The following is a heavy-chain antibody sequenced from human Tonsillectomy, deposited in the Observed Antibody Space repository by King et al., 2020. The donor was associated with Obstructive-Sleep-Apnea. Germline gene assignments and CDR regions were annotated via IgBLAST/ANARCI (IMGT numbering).Heavy chain of an antibody. D-gene: IGHD5-18*01. CDR1: GRSSTTYY. CDR2: INHGGST. Sequence: VQLQQGGAGLLKPSETLSLTCIVYGRSSTTYYWSLLRQPPGKGLGCLGEINHGGSTNYNPPLKTRVTVSVDTSKNQFALTLTTVTAADTAVYYCVRYEADTSMVDYWGQGTLVTVTS. J-gene: IGHJ4*02. CDR3: VRYEADTSMVDY. V-gene: IGHV4-34*01.